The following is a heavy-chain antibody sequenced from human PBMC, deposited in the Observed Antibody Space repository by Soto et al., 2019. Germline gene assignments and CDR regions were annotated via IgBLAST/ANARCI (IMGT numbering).Heavy chain of an antibody. J-gene: IGHJ4*02. V-gene: IGHV4-59*01. D-gene: IGHD4-17*01. CDR2: IYYSGST. Sequence: PLETLSLTCTVSGGSSSSYYWSWIRQPPGKGLEWIGYIYYSGSTNYNPSLKSRVTISVDTSKNQFSLKLSSVTAADTAVYYCARRYGASFDYWGQGTLVTVSS. CDR1: GGSSSSYY. CDR3: ARRYGASFDY.